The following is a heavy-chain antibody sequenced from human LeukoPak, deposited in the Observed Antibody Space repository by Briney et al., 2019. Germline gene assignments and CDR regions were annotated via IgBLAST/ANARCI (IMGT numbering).Heavy chain of an antibody. D-gene: IGHD6-13*01. J-gene: IGHJ4*02. CDR1: GYTFTDYY. Sequence: ASVKVSCKASGYTFTDYYIHWVRQAPGQGLEWMGWVNPNSGDTNHAHKFQGRVTMTSDTSISTAYMDLNRVRSDDPAVYYCALLFSSTWYRFDSWGQGTLVTVSS. CDR2: VNPNSGDT. CDR3: ALLFSSTWYRFDS. V-gene: IGHV1-2*02.